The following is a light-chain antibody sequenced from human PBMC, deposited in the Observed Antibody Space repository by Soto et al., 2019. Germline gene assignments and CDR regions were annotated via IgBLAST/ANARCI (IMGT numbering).Light chain of an antibody. CDR1: SSDVGGYNY. V-gene: IGLV2-8*01. J-gene: IGLJ2*01. CDR3: SSYAGSNNLV. Sequence: QSALTQPPSASGSPGQSVTISCTGTSSDVGGYNYVSWYQQHPGKAPKLMIYEVSKRPSGVPDRFSGSKSGNTASLTVSVLKAEEEADYYCSSYAGSNNLVFGGGTKLTVL. CDR2: EVS.